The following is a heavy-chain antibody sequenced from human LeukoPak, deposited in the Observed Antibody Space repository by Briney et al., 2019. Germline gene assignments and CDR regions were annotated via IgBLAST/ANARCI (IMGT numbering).Heavy chain of an antibody. Sequence: GGSLRLSCAASGFTFSDYWMHWVRQVPGKGLVWVSRINSGVSRTTYPDSVKGRFTISRDNAKNTLYLQMDSLRAEDTGVYYCARSNQADDYWGQGTLVTVSS. V-gene: IGHV3-74*01. CDR1: GFTFSDYW. D-gene: IGHD1-14*01. CDR2: INSGVSRT. CDR3: ARSNQADDY. J-gene: IGHJ4*02.